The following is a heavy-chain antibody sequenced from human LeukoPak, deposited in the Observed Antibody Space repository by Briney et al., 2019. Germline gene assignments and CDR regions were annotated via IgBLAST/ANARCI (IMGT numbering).Heavy chain of an antibody. Sequence: PGGSLRLSCAASGFTFSDYSMNWVRQAPGKGLEWVSYISTSSSTIYYADSVKGRFTISRDNAKNSLYLQVNSLRAEDTAAYYCARGRPGFYFDYWGQGTLVTVSS. V-gene: IGHV3-48*04. CDR1: GFTFSDYS. J-gene: IGHJ4*02. CDR2: ISTSSSTI. CDR3: ARGRPGFYFDY. D-gene: IGHD6-25*01.